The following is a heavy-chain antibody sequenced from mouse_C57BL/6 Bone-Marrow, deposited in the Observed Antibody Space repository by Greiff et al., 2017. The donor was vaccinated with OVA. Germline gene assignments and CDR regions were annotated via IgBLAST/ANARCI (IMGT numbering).Heavy chain of an antibody. V-gene: IGHV1-59*01. CDR3: ARSVYDGYYRRAMDY. D-gene: IGHD2-3*01. J-gene: IGHJ4*01. CDR1: GYTFTSYW. Sequence: QVQLQQPGAELVRPGTSVKLSCKASGYTFTSYWMHWVKQRPGQGLEWIGVIDPSDSYTNYNQKFKGKATLTVDTYSSTAYMQISILTSEDSSVYYCARSVYDGYYRRAMDYWGQGTSVTVSS. CDR2: IDPSDSYT.